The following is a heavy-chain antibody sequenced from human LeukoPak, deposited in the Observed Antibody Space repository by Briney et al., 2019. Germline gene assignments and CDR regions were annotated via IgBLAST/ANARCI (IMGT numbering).Heavy chain of an antibody. V-gene: IGHV3-23*01. CDR3: AKAGIGVVGYFDY. D-gene: IGHD6-19*01. CDR2: ISGSGGGT. CDR1: GFTFNSYA. Sequence: PGGSLRLSCAASGFTFNSYAMSWVRQAPEKGLEWVATISGSGGGTYYADSVKGRFTISRDNSKNTLYLQMNSLRDEDTALYYCAKAGIGVVGYFDYWGQGTLVTVSS. J-gene: IGHJ4*02.